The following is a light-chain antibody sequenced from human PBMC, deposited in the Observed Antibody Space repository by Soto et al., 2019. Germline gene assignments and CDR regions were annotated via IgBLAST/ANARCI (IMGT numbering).Light chain of an antibody. V-gene: IGKV1-5*03. J-gene: IGKJ1*01. CDR1: QSISSW. Sequence: DIQMTQSPSTLSASVGDRVTITCRASQSISSWLAWYQQKPGKAPKLLIYKASTLKSGVPSRFSGSGSGTESTLTVSSLQPDDFATSYCQPYNSYSRAFGQRTKV. CDR3: QPYNSYSRA. CDR2: KAS.